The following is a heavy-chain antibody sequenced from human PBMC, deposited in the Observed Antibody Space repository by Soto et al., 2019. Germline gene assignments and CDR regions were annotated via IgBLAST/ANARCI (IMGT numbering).Heavy chain of an antibody. CDR1: GFTFSSYG. CDR2: IWYDGSNK. J-gene: IGHJ4*02. D-gene: IGHD6-13*01. Sequence: GGSLRLSCAASGFTFSSYGMHWVRQAPGKGLEWVAVIWYDGSNKYYADSVKGRFTISRDNSKNTLYLQMNSLRAEDTAVYYCARVLSSWHMGTGDYWGQGTLVTVSS. V-gene: IGHV3-33*01. CDR3: ARVLSSWHMGTGDY.